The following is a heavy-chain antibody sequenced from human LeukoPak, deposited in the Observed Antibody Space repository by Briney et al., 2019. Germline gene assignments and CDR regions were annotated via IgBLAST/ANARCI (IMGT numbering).Heavy chain of an antibody. D-gene: IGHD6-19*01. V-gene: IGHV1-69*06. J-gene: IGHJ2*01. Sequence: SVKVSCKASGGTFSSYAISWVRQAPGQGLEWMGGIIPIFGTANYAQKFQGRVTMTEDTSTDTAYMELSSLRSEDTAVYYCATVWLSEQWLVNWYFDLWGRGTLVTVSS. CDR3: ATVWLSEQWLVNWYFDL. CDR1: GGTFSSYA. CDR2: IIPIFGTA.